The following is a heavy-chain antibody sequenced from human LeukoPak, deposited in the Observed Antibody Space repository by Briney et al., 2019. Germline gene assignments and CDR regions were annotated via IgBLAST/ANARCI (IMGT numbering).Heavy chain of an antibody. Sequence: ASVKVSCKASGYTFTGYYMHWVRQAPGQGLEWMGWINPNSGGTNNAQKFQGRVTMTRDTSISTAYMELSRLRSDDTAVYYCARGVVGYSYAPDAFDIWGQGTMVTVSS. CDR3: ARGVVGYSYAPDAFDI. V-gene: IGHV1-2*02. J-gene: IGHJ3*02. CDR2: INPNSGGT. CDR1: GYTFTGYY. D-gene: IGHD5-18*01.